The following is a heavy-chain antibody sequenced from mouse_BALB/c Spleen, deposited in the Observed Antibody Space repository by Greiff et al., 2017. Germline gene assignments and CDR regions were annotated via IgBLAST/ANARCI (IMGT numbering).Heavy chain of an antibody. CDR3: ARNYGNYGVFAY. CDR1: GYAFTNYL. Sequence: VQLQQSGAELVRPGTSVKVSCMASGYAFTNYLIEWVKQRPGQGLEWIGVINPGSGGTNYNEKFKGKATLTADKSSSTAYMQLSSLTSDDSAVYFCARNYGNYGVFAYWGQGTLVTVSA. J-gene: IGHJ3*01. CDR2: INPGSGGT. V-gene: IGHV1-54*01. D-gene: IGHD2-1*01.